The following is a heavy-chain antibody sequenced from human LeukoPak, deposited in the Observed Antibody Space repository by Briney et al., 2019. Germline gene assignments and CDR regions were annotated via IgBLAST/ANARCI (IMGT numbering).Heavy chain of an antibody. CDR1: GGSISSYY. V-gene: IGHV4-59*08. CDR3: ARHGGFYFEY. Sequence: PSETLSLTCTVSGGSISSYYWSWIRQPPGKGLEWIGYIYYSGSTNYNPSLKSRVTISVDTSKNQFSLKLSSVTAADTAVYYCARHGGFYFEYWGQGSLVTVSS. J-gene: IGHJ4*02. CDR2: IYYSGST. D-gene: IGHD3-16*01.